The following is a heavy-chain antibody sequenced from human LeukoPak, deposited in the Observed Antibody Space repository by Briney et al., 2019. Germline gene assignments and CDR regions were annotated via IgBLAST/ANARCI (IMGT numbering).Heavy chain of an antibody. CDR3: AKDATAVVGTVYMDV. CDR2: IKWDGGST. V-gene: IGHV3-20*04. D-gene: IGHD6-13*01. Sequence: GGSLRLSCAASGFTFDDHGMSWVRQAPGKGLEWVSGIKWDGGSTGYADSVEGRFTISRDNAKNSLYLQMNSLRAEDTAVYYCAKDATAVVGTVYMDVWGKGTTVTISS. CDR1: GFTFDDHG. J-gene: IGHJ6*03.